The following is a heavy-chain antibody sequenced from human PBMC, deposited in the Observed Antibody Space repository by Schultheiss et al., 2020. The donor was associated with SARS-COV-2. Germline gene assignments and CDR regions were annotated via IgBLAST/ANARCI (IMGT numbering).Heavy chain of an antibody. D-gene: IGHD3-22*01. CDR3: AREDDSSGYYPFDY. CDR2: ISGRSGDT. V-gene: IGHV3-23*01. CDR1: GFTISSYA. J-gene: IGHJ4*02. Sequence: GGSLRLSCAASGFTISSYAMSWVRQAPGKGLEWVSSISGRSGDTYYADSVKGRFTISRDNAKNTLYLQMNSLRAEDTAVYYCAREDDSSGYYPFDYWGQGTLVTVSS.